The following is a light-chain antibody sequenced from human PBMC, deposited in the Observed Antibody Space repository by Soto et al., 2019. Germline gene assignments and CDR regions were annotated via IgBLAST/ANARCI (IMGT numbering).Light chain of an antibody. J-gene: IGKJ1*01. V-gene: IGKV3-11*01. CDR1: QSVSSY. CDR3: QQRSNWPYVT. CDR2: DAS. Sequence: EIVLTQSPATLSLSPAERATLSCRASQSVSSYLAWYQQKPGQAPRLLIYDASNRATGIPARFSGSGSGTDFTLTISSLEPEDFAVYYCQQRSNWPYVTFGQGTKVEIK.